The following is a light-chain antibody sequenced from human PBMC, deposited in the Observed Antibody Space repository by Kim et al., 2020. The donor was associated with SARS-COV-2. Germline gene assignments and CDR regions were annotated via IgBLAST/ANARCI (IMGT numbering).Light chain of an antibody. Sequence: LAPGERATLSGRASQSVSRYLAWYQQKPGQAPRLLIYDASNRATGIPARFSGSGSGTDFTLTISSLEPEDFAVYYCQQRSNWPLYTFGQGTKLEI. J-gene: IGKJ2*01. CDR1: QSVSRY. CDR2: DAS. V-gene: IGKV3-11*01. CDR3: QQRSNWPLYT.